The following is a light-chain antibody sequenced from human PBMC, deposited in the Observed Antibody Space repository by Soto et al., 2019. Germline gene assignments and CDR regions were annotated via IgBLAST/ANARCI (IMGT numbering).Light chain of an antibody. CDR2: DVS. CDR1: QDISNY. J-gene: IGKJ4*01. Sequence: DIQMTQSPSSLSASVGDRVTITCQAIQDISNYLNWYQQKPGKAPKILIYDVSVLEAGVPSRFSGGGSGTHFTLTISSLQAEDAATYYCQQFDNLPLTFAGGTKVEIK. V-gene: IGKV1-33*01. CDR3: QQFDNLPLT.